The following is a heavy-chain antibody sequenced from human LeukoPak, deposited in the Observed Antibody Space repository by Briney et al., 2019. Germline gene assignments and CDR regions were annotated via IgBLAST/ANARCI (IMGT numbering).Heavy chain of an antibody. CDR1: GGSFSGYY. D-gene: IGHD4-17*01. CDR3: ARYLSDYGHFDY. J-gene: IGHJ4*02. Sequence: SETLSLTCAVCGGSFSGYYWSWIRQPPGKGLECIGYIYYSGRTTYNPSLKSRVTISVDTSKNQFSLKLSSVTAADTALYYCARYLSDYGHFDYWGQGTLVTVSS. V-gene: IGHV4-59*01. CDR2: IYYSGRT.